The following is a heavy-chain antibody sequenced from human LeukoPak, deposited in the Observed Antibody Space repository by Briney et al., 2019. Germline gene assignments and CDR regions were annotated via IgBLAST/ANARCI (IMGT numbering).Heavy chain of an antibody. CDR1: GFTFGDYA. V-gene: IGHV3-43*01. CDR2: ITWDGGST. J-gene: IGHJ4*02. CDR3: AKDNGYSSSWSMFDY. Sequence: GGSLRLSCAASGFTFGDYAMHWVRQAPGKGLEWVSLITWDGGSTYYADSVKGRFTISRDNSKNSLYLQMNSLTTEDTALYYCAKDNGYSSSWSMFDYWGQGTLVTVSS. D-gene: IGHD6-13*01.